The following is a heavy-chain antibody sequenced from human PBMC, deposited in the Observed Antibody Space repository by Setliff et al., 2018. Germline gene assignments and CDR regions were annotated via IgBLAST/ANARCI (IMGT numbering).Heavy chain of an antibody. Sequence: ASVKVSCKASGYSFSSNAFHWVRQAPGQTLEWMGWIHAGSSNTLYSQSFQGRVLITADRSTNTVQMQVSSLRSEDTAVYYCARELRSPFWHIDYWGQGTLVTVSS. D-gene: IGHD3-16*01. V-gene: IGHV1-3*01. CDR2: IHAGSSNT. CDR1: GYSFSSNA. CDR3: ARELRSPFWHIDY. J-gene: IGHJ4*02.